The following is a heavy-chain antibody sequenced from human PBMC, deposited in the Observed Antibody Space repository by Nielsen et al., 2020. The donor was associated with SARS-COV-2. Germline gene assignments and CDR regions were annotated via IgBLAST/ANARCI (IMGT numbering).Heavy chain of an antibody. Sequence: SETLSLTCTVSGGSISSYYWSWIRQPPGKGLEWIGYIYYSGSTNYNPSLKSRVTISVDTSKNQFSLKLSSVTAADTAVYYCARDDDTRYFDLWGRGTLVTVSS. CDR2: IYYSGST. V-gene: IGHV4-59*01. J-gene: IGHJ2*01. D-gene: IGHD3-22*01. CDR1: GGSISSYY. CDR3: ARDDDTRYFDL.